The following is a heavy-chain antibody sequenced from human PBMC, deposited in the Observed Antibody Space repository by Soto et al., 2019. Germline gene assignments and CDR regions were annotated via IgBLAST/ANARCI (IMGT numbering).Heavy chain of an antibody. CDR1: GGSISSGGYY. CDR3: ARGTRITIFGVVPLGYYYGMDV. Sequence: PSETLSLTCTVSGGSISSGGYYWSWIRQHPGKGLEWIGYIYYSGSTYYNPSLKSRVTISVDTSKNQFSLKLSSVTAADTAAYYCARGTRITIFGVVPLGYYYGMDVWGQGTTVTVSS. D-gene: IGHD3-3*01. V-gene: IGHV4-31*03. J-gene: IGHJ6*02. CDR2: IYYSGST.